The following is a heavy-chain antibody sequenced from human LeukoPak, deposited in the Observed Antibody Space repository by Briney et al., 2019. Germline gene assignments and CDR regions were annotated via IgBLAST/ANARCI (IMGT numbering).Heavy chain of an antibody. CDR2: IYYSGGT. D-gene: IGHD3-16*02. CDR3: ARYPPFGYNAFNI. V-gene: IGHV4-59*08. J-gene: IGHJ3*02. CDR1: GGSISSYY. Sequence: SETLSLTCTVSGGSISSYYWSWIRQPPGKGLEWIGYIYYSGGTNYNPSLKSRITISIDTSKSQFSLKLSSLTAAGTAVYYCARYPPFGYNAFNIWGQGTMVTVSS.